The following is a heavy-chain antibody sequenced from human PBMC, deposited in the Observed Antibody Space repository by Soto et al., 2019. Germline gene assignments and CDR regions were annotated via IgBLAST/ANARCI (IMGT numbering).Heavy chain of an antibody. CDR2: INAGNGNT. CDR3: PRVDTAMVFGD. V-gene: IGHV1-3*01. CDR1: GYTFTSYA. D-gene: IGHD5-18*01. Sequence: QVQLVQSGAEVKKPGASVKFSCKASGYTFTSYAMHWGRQAPGQRLEWMGWINAGNGNTKYSQKFQGRVISTRDTYASTAYMELSSLRSEDTAGYYCPRVDTAMVFGDWGQGTLVTVAS. J-gene: IGHJ4*02.